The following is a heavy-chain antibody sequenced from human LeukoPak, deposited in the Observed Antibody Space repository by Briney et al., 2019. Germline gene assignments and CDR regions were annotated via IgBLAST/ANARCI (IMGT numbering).Heavy chain of an antibody. CDR1: GFTFSSYA. CDR2: IRYDGSNK. D-gene: IGHD3-10*01. CDR3: AKDSRGWFGELFFGWEGGYYDY. J-gene: IGHJ4*02. V-gene: IGHV3-30*04. Sequence: PGRSLRLSCAASGFTFSSYAMHWVRQAPGKGLEWVAVIRYDGSNKYYADSVKGRFTISRDNSKNTLYLQMNSLRAEDTAVYYCAKDSRGWFGELFFGWEGGYYDYWGQGTLVTVSS.